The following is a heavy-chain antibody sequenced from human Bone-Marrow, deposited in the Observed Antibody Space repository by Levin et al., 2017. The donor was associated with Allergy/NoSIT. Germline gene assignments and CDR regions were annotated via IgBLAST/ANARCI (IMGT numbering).Heavy chain of an antibody. J-gene: IGHJ4*02. CDR1: GFIFSNYY. Sequence: GESLKISCAASGFIFSNYYMSWIRQAPGKGLEWVAYITSSGDSTNYADSVKGRFTISRDNARNSLYLQMNSLRAEDTAVYYCARDGAASGGDFDYWGQGTLVAVSS. CDR3: ARDGAASGGDFDY. V-gene: IGHV3-11*05. D-gene: IGHD6-13*01. CDR2: ITSSGDST.